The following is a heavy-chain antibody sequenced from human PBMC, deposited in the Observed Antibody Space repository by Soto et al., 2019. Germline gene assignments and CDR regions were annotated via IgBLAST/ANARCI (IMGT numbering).Heavy chain of an antibody. CDR2: IYWDEDK. Sequence: QITLKESGPTLVKPTQTLTLTCTFSGFSLSTTRVAVGWIRQPPGKALEWLALIYWDEDKRYSPFLKSRLTITKDTSKNHVVLTMTNMDPVDTATYYCAHSVVAGLGYYFDYWGQGTLVTVSS. CDR3: AHSVVAGLGYYFDY. D-gene: IGHD6-19*01. V-gene: IGHV2-5*02. CDR1: GFSLSTTRVA. J-gene: IGHJ4*02.